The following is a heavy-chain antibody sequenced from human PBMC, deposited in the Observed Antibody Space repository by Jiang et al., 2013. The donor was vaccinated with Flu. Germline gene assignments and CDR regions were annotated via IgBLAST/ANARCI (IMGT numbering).Heavy chain of an antibody. Sequence: VQLLESGGGLVKPGGSLRLSCAASGFTFSSYSMNWVRQAPGKGLEWVSSISSSSSYIYYADSVKGRFTISRDNAKNSLYLQMNSLRAEDTAVYYCARDVLSSWTGFDYWGQGTLVTVSS. J-gene: IGHJ4*02. CDR3: ARDVLSSWTGFDY. CDR2: ISSSSSYI. D-gene: IGHD2-2*01. V-gene: IGHV3-21*01. CDR1: GFTFSSYS.